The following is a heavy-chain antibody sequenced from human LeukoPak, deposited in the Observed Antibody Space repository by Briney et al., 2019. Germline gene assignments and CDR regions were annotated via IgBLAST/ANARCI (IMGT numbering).Heavy chain of an antibody. CDR3: ARESAFGVALDP. CDR1: GFTFSSYA. D-gene: IGHD3-3*01. Sequence: PGGSLRLSCAASGFTFSSYAMSWVRQAPGKGLEWVSAISNSGGSTYYADSVRGRFTISRDNSKNTLYLQMNSLRAEDTAVYYCARESAFGVALDPWGQGTLVTVSS. CDR2: ISNSGGST. J-gene: IGHJ5*02. V-gene: IGHV3-23*01.